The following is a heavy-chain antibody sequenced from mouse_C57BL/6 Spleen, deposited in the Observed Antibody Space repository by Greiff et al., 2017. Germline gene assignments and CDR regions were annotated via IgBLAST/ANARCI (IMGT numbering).Heavy chain of an antibody. Sequence: VQLQQPGAELVRPGSSVKLSCKASGYTFTSYWMHWVKQRPIQGLEWIGNIDPSDSETHYNQKFKDKATLTVDKSSSTAYMQLSSLTSEDSAVYYCARSGSNYDCYFEVWGTGTTVTVSS. V-gene: IGHV1-52*01. CDR1: GYTFTSYW. D-gene: IGHD1-1*01. CDR3: ARSGSNYDCYFEV. CDR2: IDPSDSET. J-gene: IGHJ1*03.